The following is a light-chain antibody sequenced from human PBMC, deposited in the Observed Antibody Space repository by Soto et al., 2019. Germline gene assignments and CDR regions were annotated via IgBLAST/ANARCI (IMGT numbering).Light chain of an antibody. V-gene: IGKV3-11*01. CDR1: QSVSSY. CDR3: QQRSHWPPT. CDR2: DAS. Sequence: EIVLTQSPATLSLSPGERATLSCRASQSVSSYLAWYQQKPGQAPRLLIYDASNRATGIPARFSGSGSGTDFTLTISSLEPEDFAVYYCQQRSHWPPTFGPATKVDIK. J-gene: IGKJ3*01.